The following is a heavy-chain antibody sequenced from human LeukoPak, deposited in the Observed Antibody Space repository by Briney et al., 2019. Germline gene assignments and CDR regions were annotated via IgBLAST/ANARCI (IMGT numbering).Heavy chain of an antibody. CDR2: IYPGDSDT. D-gene: IGHD1-1*01. CDR3: AIPGGTNWNPPLYWDAAFDI. V-gene: IGHV5-51*01. J-gene: IGHJ3*02. Sequence: GESLKISCKGSGYSFTSYWIGWVRQMPGKGLEWMGIIYPGDSDTRYSPSFQGQVTISADKSISTAYLQWSGLKASDTAMYYCAIPGGTNWNPPLYWDAAFDIWGQGTMVTVSS. CDR1: GYSFTSYW.